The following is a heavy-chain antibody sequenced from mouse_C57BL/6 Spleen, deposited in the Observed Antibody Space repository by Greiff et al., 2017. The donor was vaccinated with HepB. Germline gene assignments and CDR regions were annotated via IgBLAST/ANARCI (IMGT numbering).Heavy chain of an antibody. Sequence: QVQLQQPGAELVKPGASVKLSCKASGYTFTSYWMHWVKQRPGQGLEWIGMIHPNSGSTNYNEKFKSKATLTVDKSSSTAYMQLSSLTYEDAADYCCRRWDYGDWGQGTSVTVSS. V-gene: IGHV1-64*01. CDR3: RRWDYGD. D-gene: IGHD1-1*01. CDR2: IHPNSGST. CDR1: GYTFTSYW. J-gene: IGHJ4*01.